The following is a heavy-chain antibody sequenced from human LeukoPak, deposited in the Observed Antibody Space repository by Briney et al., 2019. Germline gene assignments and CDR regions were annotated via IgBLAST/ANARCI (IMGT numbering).Heavy chain of an antibody. CDR3: AKSAWDDSSAPDY. V-gene: IGHV3-23*01. CDR2: ISGSGGST. D-gene: IGHD3-22*01. J-gene: IGHJ4*02. CDR1: GFTFSSYA. Sequence: GGSLRLSCAASGFTFSSYAMSWVRQAPGKGLEWGSAISGSGGSTYYADSVKGRFTISRDNSKNTLYLQMNSLRAEDTAVYYRAKSAWDDSSAPDYWGQGTLVTVSS.